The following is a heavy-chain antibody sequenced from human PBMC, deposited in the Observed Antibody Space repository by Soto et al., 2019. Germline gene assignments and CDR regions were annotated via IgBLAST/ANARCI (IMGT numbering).Heavy chain of an antibody. CDR2: INAGNGNT. V-gene: IGHV1-3*01. Sequence: GASVKVSCKASGYTFTSYARHWVRQAPGQRLEWMGWINAGNGNTKYSQKFQGRVTITRDTSASTAYMELSSLRSEDTAVYYCARAPEDYYFDYWGQGTLVTVSS. J-gene: IGHJ4*02. D-gene: IGHD2-15*01. CDR3: ARAPEDYYFDY. CDR1: GYTFTSYA.